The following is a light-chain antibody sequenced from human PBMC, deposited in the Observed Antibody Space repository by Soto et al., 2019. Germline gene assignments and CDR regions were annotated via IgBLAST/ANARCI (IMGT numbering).Light chain of an antibody. CDR2: DAS. V-gene: IGKV1-5*01. CDR1: QSISSW. J-gene: IGKJ1*01. Sequence: DIQMTQSPSTLSASVGDRVTITCRASQSISSWLAWYQQKPGKAPKLPIYDASSLESGVPSRFSGSGSGTEFTLTISSLQPDDFATYYCQQYNSYSGTFGQGTKVDI. CDR3: QQYNSYSGT.